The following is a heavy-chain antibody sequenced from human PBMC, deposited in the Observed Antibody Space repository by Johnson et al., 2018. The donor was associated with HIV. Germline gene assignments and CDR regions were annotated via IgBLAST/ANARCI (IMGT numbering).Heavy chain of an antibody. J-gene: IGHJ3*02. CDR3: ARDGGYSGYDFHAFDI. CDR2: IYSGGST. Sequence: VQLVESGGGLVKPGGSLRLSCAASGFTFSDYYMSWIRQAPGKGLEWVSVIYSGGSTYYADSVKGRFTISRDNSKNTLYLQMNSLRAEDTAVYYCARDGGYSGYDFHAFDIWGQGTMVTVSS. D-gene: IGHD5-12*01. V-gene: IGHV3-66*01. CDR1: GFTFSDYY.